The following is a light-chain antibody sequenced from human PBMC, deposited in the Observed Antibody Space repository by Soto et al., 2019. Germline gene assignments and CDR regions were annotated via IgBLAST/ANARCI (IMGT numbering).Light chain of an antibody. CDR2: GAS. J-gene: IGKJ5*01. CDR1: QSVSSSY. CDR3: PEYGSSPT. V-gene: IGKV3-20*01. Sequence: EIVLTQSPGTLSLSPGERATLSCRASQSVSSSYLAWYQQKPGQAPRLLIYGASIRATGIPDRFSGSGSGTDFPLTIRRLEPEDFAVYYCPEYGSSPTFGQGTRLEIK.